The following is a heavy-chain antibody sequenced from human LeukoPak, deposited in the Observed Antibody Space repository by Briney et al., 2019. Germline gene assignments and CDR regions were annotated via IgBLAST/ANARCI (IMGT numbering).Heavy chain of an antibody. J-gene: IGHJ4*02. CDR1: GYTFTSYY. Sequence: ASVTVSCTASGYTFTSYYMHWVRQAPGQGLEWMGIINPSGGSTSYAQKFQGRVTMTRDTSTSTVYMELSSLRSEDTAVYYCARDRGSGWYYFDYWGQGTLVTVSS. CDR2: INPSGGST. CDR3: ARDRGSGWYYFDY. D-gene: IGHD6-19*01. V-gene: IGHV1-46*01.